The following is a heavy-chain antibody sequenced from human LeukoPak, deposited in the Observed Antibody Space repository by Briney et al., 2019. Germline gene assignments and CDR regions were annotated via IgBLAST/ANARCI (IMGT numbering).Heavy chain of an antibody. CDR1: GFTFSSYW. D-gene: IGHD1-1*01. J-gene: IGHJ4*02. Sequence: RPGGSPRLSCAASGFTFSSYWMHWVRQAPGKGLVWVSRINGDGISTSYADSVKGRFTISRDNAKNTLYLQMNSLRAEDTAVYYCARGTGTGLLDGWGQGTLVTVSS. CDR2: INGDGIST. V-gene: IGHV3-74*01. CDR3: ARGTGTGLLDG.